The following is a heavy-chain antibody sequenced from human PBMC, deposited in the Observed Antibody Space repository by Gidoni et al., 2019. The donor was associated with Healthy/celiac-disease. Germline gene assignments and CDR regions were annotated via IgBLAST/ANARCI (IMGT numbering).Heavy chain of an antibody. CDR1: GFTVSSNY. J-gene: IGHJ6*02. D-gene: IGHD2-2*01. Sequence: EVQLVESGGGLIQPGGSVRLSCAASGFTVSSNYISWVRQAPGKGLEWVSVIYSGGSTYYADSVKGRFTISRDNSKNTLYLQMNSLRAEDTAVYYCARDSIVVVPAAKRDYYYYGMDVWGQGTTVTVSS. CDR3: ARDSIVVVPAAKRDYYYYGMDV. CDR2: IYSGGST. V-gene: IGHV3-53*01.